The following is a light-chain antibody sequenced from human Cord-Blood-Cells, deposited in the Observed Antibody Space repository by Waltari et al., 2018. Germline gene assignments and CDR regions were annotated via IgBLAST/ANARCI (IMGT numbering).Light chain of an antibody. CDR1: QSVLYSSNNKNY. J-gene: IGKJ1*01. CDR3: QQYYSTPWT. V-gene: IGKV4-1*01. CDR2: WAS. Sequence: DIVMTQSPDSLAVSLGERAKSNCKSSQSVLYSSNNKNYLAWYQQKPGQPPKLLIYWASTRESGVPDRFSGSGSGTDFALTISSLQAEDVAVYYCQQYYSTPWTFGQGTKVEIK.